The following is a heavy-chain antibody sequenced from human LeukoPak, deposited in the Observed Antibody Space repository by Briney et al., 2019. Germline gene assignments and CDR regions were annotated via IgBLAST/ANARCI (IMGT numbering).Heavy chain of an antibody. CDR3: ARERGYSYGYADY. V-gene: IGHV3-21*01. CDR2: ISGSGDYI. D-gene: IGHD5-18*01. CDR1: RFTFSSYN. J-gene: IGHJ4*02. Sequence: SGESLRLSCAASRFTFSSYNMNWVRQAPEKGLEWVSSISGSGDYIYYSDSVKGRFTISRDNAKNSLYLQMNSLRAEDTAVYYCARERGYSYGYADYWGQGTLVTVSS.